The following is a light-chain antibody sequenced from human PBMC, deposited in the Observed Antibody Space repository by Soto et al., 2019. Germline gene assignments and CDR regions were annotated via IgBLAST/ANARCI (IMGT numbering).Light chain of an antibody. CDR2: KAS. CDR1: QSISNW. V-gene: IGKV1-5*03. Sequence: DIQMTQSPSTLSASVGDRVTITCRASQSISNWLAWYQQKPGKAPKLLIYKASTLERGVPSRFSGSGSGTEFTLTIDSLQPDDVATYYCQLYSAYSPASTFGRGTKVEIK. J-gene: IGKJ4*02. CDR3: QLYSAYSPAST.